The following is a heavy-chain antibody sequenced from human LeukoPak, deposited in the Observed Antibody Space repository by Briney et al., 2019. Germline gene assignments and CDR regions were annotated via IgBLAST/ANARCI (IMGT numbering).Heavy chain of an antibody. D-gene: IGHD3-10*01. CDR2: IYTSGST. CDR3: ARVQGSGSGRPTYYYYGMDV. CDR1: GGSISSYY. J-gene: IGHJ6*02. Sequence: SETLSLTCTVSGGSISSYYWSWIRQPAGKGLEWIGRIYTSGSTNYNPSLKSRVTMSVDTSKHQFSLKLSSVTAADTAVYYCARVQGSGSGRPTYYYYGMDVWGQGTTVTVSS. V-gene: IGHV4-4*07.